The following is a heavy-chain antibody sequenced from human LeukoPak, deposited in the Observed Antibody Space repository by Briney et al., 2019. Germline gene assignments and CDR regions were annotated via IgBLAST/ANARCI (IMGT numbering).Heavy chain of an antibody. V-gene: IGHV1-69*04. Sequence: ASVKVSCKASGGTFSSYAISWVRQAPGQGLEWMGRIIPILGIANYAQKFQGRVTITADKSTSTAYMELSSLRSEDTAVYYCAIGLAPDIVVVPAAIHYYYGMDVWGQGTTVTVSS. CDR2: IIPILGIA. CDR1: GGTFSSYA. J-gene: IGHJ6*02. D-gene: IGHD2-2*01. CDR3: AIGLAPDIVVVPAAIHYYYGMDV.